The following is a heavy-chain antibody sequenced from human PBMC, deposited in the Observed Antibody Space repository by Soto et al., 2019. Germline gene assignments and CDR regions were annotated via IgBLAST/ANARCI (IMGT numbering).Heavy chain of an antibody. CDR1: GYTFTGYY. CDR3: ARAGGIAARFTLFDP. D-gene: IGHD6-6*01. V-gene: IGHV1-2*04. CDR2: INPNSGGT. J-gene: IGHJ5*02. Sequence: QVQLVQSGAEVKKPGASVKVSCKASGYTFTGYYMHWVRQAPGQGLEWMGWINPNSGGTNYAQKFQGWVTMTRDTSISTAYMELSRLRSDDTAVYYCARAGGIAARFTLFDPWGQGTLVTVSS.